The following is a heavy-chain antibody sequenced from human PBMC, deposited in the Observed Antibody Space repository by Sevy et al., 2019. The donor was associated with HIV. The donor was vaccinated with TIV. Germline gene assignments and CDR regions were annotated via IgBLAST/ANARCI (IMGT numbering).Heavy chain of an antibody. CDR1: GDSTGSGGYY. D-gene: IGHD3-9*01. V-gene: IGHV4-30-2*01. Sequence: SETLSLICPVSGDSTGSGGYYWSWIRQPLGKALEWIGCIYHSGSTFHNPSLQSRVTISVDRSKNQFSLKLRSVTAADTAVYYYASGSGTSRYYDHWGQGTLVTVSS. CDR2: IYHSGST. CDR3: ASGSGTSRYYDH. J-gene: IGHJ5*02.